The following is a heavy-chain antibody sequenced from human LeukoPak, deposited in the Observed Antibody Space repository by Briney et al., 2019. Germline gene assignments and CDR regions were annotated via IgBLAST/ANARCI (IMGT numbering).Heavy chain of an antibody. CDR2: ISYDGSNK. CDR3: AKHGIVGAKAFDY. V-gene: IGHV3-30*04. J-gene: IGHJ4*02. Sequence: GRSLRLSCAASGFTFSSYAMHWVRQAPGKGLEWVAVISYDGSNKYYADSVKGRFTVSRDNSKKTLYLQMNSLSAEDTALYYCAKHGIVGAKAFDYWGQGTLVTVSS. D-gene: IGHD1-26*01. CDR1: GFTFSSYA.